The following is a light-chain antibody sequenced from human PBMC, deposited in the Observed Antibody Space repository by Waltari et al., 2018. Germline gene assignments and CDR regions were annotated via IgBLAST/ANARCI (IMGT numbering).Light chain of an antibody. Sequence: DIQMNQSHSSLSASVGDRVTITCRASQSISNWLAWYQQKPGKAPILLIYKASILKSGVPSRFSGSGSGTQFTLTISSLQPGDFATYYCQQYNTYSSFGQGTKLEIK. J-gene: IGKJ2*01. CDR2: KAS. V-gene: IGKV1-5*03. CDR3: QQYNTYSS. CDR1: QSISNW.